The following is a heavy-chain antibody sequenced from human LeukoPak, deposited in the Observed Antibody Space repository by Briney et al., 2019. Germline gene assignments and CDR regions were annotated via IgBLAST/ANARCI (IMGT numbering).Heavy chain of an antibody. CDR3: AKDRDWNDPPFTFDY. CDR1: GFTFSSYS. V-gene: IGHV3-30*02. CDR2: IRYDGSNK. J-gene: IGHJ4*02. Sequence: GGSLRLSCAASGFTFSSYSMHWVRQAPGKGLEWVAFIRYDGSNKYYADSVNGRFTISRDNSKNTLYLQMNSLRAEDTAVYYCAKDRDWNDPPFTFDYWGQGTLVTVSS. D-gene: IGHD1-1*01.